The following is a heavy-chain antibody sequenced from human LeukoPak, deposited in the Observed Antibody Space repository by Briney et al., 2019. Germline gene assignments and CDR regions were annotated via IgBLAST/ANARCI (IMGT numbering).Heavy chain of an antibody. CDR3: ARDGSCGYSYGYSDS. CDR2: IKKDGSEK. V-gene: IGHV3-7*01. D-gene: IGHD5-18*01. J-gene: IGHJ4*02. CDR1: GFTFSNYW. Sequence: GGSLRLSCAASGFTFSNYWMNWVRQTPGKGLEWVAIIKKDGSEKYYVDSVKGRFTISRDNAKNSLYLQMNSLRAEDTAVYYCARDGSCGYSYGYSDSWGQGTLVTVSS.